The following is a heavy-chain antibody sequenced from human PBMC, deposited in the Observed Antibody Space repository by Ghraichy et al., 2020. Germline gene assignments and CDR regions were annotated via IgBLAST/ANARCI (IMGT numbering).Heavy chain of an antibody. Sequence: GGSLRLSCAASGFTFSSYGMHWVRQAPGKGLEWVAVISYDGSNKYYADSVKGRFTISRDNSKNTLYLQMNSLRAEDTAVYYCAKGPNGWDRNYYYFDYWGQGTLVTVSS. D-gene: IGHD1-14*01. J-gene: IGHJ4*02. V-gene: IGHV3-30*18. CDR1: GFTFSSYG. CDR3: AKGPNGWDRNYYYFDY. CDR2: ISYDGSNK.